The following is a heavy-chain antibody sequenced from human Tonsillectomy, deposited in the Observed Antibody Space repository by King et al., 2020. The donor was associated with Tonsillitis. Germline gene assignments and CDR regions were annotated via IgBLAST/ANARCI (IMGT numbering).Heavy chain of an antibody. Sequence: VQLVESGGGLVKPGGSLRLSCAVSGFSFSRYSMNWVRQAPGKGLEWVSSISSGSTYIYYADSVKGRFTISRDNTKNSLYLQMNSLRAEDTAVYYCARDAVTNSYGLFAYWGQGTLVTVSS. V-gene: IGHV3-21*01. CDR3: ARDAVTNSYGLFAY. D-gene: IGHD5-18*01. CDR2: ISSGSTYI. CDR1: GFSFSRYS. J-gene: IGHJ4*02.